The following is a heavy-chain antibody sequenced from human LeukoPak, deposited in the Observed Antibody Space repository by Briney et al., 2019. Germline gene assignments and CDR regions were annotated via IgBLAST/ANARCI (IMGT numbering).Heavy chain of an antibody. Sequence: GGSLRLSFAASGFTFSSNAMSWVRQAPGKGLEWVSSITDSGGGTQYADSVKGRFTISRDNSKNTLYLQMNSLRAEDTAVYYCAKGSATPYWGQGTLVTVST. V-gene: IGHV3-23*01. CDR3: AKGSATPY. CDR1: GFTFSSNA. J-gene: IGHJ4*02. CDR2: ITDSGGGT. D-gene: IGHD1-26*01.